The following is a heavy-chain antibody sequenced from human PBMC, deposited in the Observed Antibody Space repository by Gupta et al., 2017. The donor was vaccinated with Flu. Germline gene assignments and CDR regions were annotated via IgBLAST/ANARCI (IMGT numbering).Heavy chain of an antibody. Sequence: EVQLVESGGDLVKPGGSLRLSCAASGFIFRNAWMTWVRQAPGRGLEWLGRIKSEAQGGTTDYDPAVKGRFTISRDDSKNTLYLQMNSLRTDDTAVYFCTTANCDGNCAGYNWFDPWGQGTLVTVSS. CDR3: TTANCDGNCAGYNWFDP. V-gene: IGHV3-15*01. J-gene: IGHJ5*02. CDR2: IKSEAQGGTT. CDR1: GFIFRNAW. D-gene: IGHD2-21*02.